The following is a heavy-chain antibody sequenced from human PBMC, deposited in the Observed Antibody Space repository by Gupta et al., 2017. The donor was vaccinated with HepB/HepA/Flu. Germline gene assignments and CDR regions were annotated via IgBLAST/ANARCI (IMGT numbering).Heavy chain of an antibody. V-gene: IGHV4-39*01. Sequence: QPQLHESGPWLVNRSETLCLTCNVAGGSISSSSYYWVWLHQPPGKGREWTGSIHYSGTTYDNPALRSRVTISVDTTKYQYLLKIISGTEDDTGVYYGAIQDSNYMVSIDHWGQGTLVTVSS. J-gene: IGHJ5*02. CDR1: GGSISSSSYY. CDR2: IHYSGTT. D-gene: IGHD4-11*01. CDR3: AIQDSNYMVSIDH.